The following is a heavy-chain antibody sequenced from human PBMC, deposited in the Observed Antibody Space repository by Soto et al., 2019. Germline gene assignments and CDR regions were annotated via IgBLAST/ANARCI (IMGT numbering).Heavy chain of an antibody. CDR3: ANPITIFGVVIAPLYGMDV. J-gene: IGHJ6*02. V-gene: IGHV3-23*01. Sequence: GGSLRLSCAASGFTFSSYAMSWVRQAPGKGLEWVSAISGSGGSTYYADSVKGRFTISRDNSKNTLYLQMNSLRAEDTAVYYCANPITIFGVVIAPLYGMDVWGQGTTVTVSS. CDR1: GFTFSSYA. D-gene: IGHD3-3*01. CDR2: ISGSGGST.